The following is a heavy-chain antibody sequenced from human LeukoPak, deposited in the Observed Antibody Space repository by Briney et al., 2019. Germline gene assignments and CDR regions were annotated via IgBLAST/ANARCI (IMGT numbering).Heavy chain of an antibody. CDR2: ISSSSSYI. CDR3: ARDPRGRYSSSSA. J-gene: IGHJ5*02. D-gene: IGHD6-6*01. V-gene: IGHV3-21*01. Sequence: PGGSLRLSCAASGFTFSSYAMSWVRQAPGKGLEWVSSISSSSSYIYYADSVKGRFTISRDNAKNSLYLQMNSLRAEDTAVYYCARDPRGRYSSSSAWGQGTLVTVSS. CDR1: GFTFSSYA.